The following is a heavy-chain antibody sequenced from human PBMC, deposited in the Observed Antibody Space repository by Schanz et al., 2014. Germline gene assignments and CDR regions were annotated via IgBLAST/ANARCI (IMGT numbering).Heavy chain of an antibody. D-gene: IGHD4-17*01. V-gene: IGHV3-33*06. CDR1: GFTFRGHA. J-gene: IGHJ3*02. CDR2: IWFDGNNK. Sequence: QVQLVESGGGVVQPGTSLRLSCAASGFTFRGHAMHWVRQAPGQGLEWVAVIWFDGNNKFYADSVKGRFTISRDNSKNTLNLQMSSLRAEDTALYYCAKDPHRDSGGKPQTFDIWGQGTMVTVSS. CDR3: AKDPHRDSGGKPQTFDI.